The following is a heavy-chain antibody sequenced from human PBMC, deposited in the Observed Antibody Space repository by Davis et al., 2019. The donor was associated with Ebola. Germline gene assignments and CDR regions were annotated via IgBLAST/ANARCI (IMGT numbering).Heavy chain of an antibody. CDR1: GYTFTDYY. Sequence: ASVKVSCKASGYTFTDYYIHWVRQAPGRGLEWMGWINPNNGGTNFAQKFQGWVTMTSDTSTSTAYVDLIRLTSDDTAVYYCARVHRVGPIRIFDSWGQGTLVTVSS. CDR2: INPNNGGT. CDR3: ARVHRVGPIRIFDS. V-gene: IGHV1-2*04. D-gene: IGHD1-26*01. J-gene: IGHJ4*02.